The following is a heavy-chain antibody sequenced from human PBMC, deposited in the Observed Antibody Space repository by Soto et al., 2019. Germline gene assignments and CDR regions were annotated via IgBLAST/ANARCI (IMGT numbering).Heavy chain of an antibody. CDR2: ISAYNGNT. CDR1: GYTLTSKG. Sequence: ASVTLSCTAPGYTLTSKGIIWVRQDPGKGLEWMGWISAYNGNTNYAQKLQGRVTITTDTSTSTAYMELRSLRSDDTVVYYCARACSSTSCYESYYDFWSGYYEFDYWGQGTLVTVSS. J-gene: IGHJ4*02. V-gene: IGHV1-18*01. D-gene: IGHD3-3*01. CDR3: ARACSSTSCYESYYDFWSGYYEFDY.